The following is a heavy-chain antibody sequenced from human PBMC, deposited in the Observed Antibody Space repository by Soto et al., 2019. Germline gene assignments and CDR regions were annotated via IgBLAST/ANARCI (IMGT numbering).Heavy chain of an antibody. Sequence: QVQLVQSGAEVKKPGSSVKVSCKASGGTFSSYAISWVRQAPGQGLEWMGGIIPIFGTANYAQKFQGRVTITADESTTTAYMELCSLRSDATSVYYCAQREWGGPSYYYYGMDVWGQGTTVTVSS. J-gene: IGHJ6*02. CDR3: AQREWGGPSYYYYGMDV. V-gene: IGHV1-69*12. CDR1: GGTFSSYA. CDR2: IIPIFGTA. D-gene: IGHD3-3*01.